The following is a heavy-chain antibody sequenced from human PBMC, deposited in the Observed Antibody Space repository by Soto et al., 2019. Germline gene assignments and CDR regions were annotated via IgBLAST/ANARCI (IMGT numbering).Heavy chain of an antibody. CDR3: ARWGTKGGLDV. CDR2: TSYDGSNK. D-gene: IGHD3-16*01. Sequence: QVQLVESGGGVVQPGTSLRLSCVGSGFTFRSYVIHWVRQAPGKGLEWVALTSYDGSNKYYDDSGKGRFTISRDNSRNTVDLQRDNLRLEDTALYYCARWGTKGGLDVWGQGTLVSVSS. J-gene: IGHJ4*02. V-gene: IGHV3-30*19. CDR1: GFTFRSYV.